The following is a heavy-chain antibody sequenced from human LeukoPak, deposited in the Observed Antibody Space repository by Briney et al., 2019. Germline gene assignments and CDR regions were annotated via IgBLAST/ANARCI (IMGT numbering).Heavy chain of an antibody. V-gene: IGHV3-23*01. J-gene: IGHJ3*01. Sequence: GGSLRLSCAASGLTFNDFAMTWVRQAPGKGLEWVSTIADAGTYYADSVKGRFIISRDNSKNMLYLQLNSLRADDTAMYYCARNLGPFDVRGHGTMDTVSS. D-gene: IGHD3-16*01. CDR3: ARNLGPFDV. CDR2: IADAGT. CDR1: GLTFNDFA.